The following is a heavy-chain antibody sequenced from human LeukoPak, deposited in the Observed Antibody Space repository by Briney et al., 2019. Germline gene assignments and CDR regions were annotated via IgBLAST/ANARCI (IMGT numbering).Heavy chain of an antibody. CDR2: IYSSGTT. CDR3: ARVVQSTDSSGFYLPEYFQH. Sequence: SETLSLTCTVSGGSISSYYWSWIRQPPGKGPEWIGYIYSSGTTNYNPSLKSRVTISIDTSKNEFSLKLSSVTAADTAVYYCARVVQSTDSSGFYLPEYFQHWGQGTLVTVSS. D-gene: IGHD3-22*01. V-gene: IGHV4-59*08. J-gene: IGHJ1*01. CDR1: GGSISSYY.